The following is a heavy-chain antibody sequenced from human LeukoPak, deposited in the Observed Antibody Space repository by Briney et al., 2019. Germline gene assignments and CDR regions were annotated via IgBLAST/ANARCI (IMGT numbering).Heavy chain of an antibody. CDR1: GSTFTSYW. J-gene: IGHJ5*02. CDR3: ARRGSPGGDSLGWFDP. CDR2: IYPGDSDT. D-gene: IGHD2-21*02. V-gene: IGHV5-51*01. Sequence: GESLKISCKGSGSTFTSYWIGWVRQMPEKGLEWMGIIYPGDSDTRYSPSFQGQVTISADKSISTAYLQWSSLKASDTAIYYCARRGSPGGDSLGWFDPWGQGTLVTVSS.